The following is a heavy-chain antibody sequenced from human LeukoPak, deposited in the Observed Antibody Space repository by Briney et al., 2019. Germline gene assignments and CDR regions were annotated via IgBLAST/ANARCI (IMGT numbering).Heavy chain of an antibody. V-gene: IGHV3-15*01. D-gene: IGHD3-9*01. Sequence: GGSLRLSCAASGFTFSNAWMSWVRQAPGKGLEWVGLIKSKTDGGTTDYAAPVKGRFTISRDDSKNTLYLQMNSLKTEDTAVYYCTTDLTGAGPNGPWGQGTLVTVSS. CDR2: IKSKTDGGTT. J-gene: IGHJ5*02. CDR3: TTDLTGAGPNGP. CDR1: GFTFSNAW.